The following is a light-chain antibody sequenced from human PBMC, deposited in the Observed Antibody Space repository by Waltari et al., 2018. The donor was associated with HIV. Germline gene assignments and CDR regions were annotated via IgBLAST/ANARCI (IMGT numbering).Light chain of an antibody. J-gene: IGKJ2*01. CDR1: QSVSRSY. CDR3: QHFDTSLPKYT. Sequence: EFVLSPSPGTLSLSSGETVTLSFRASQSVSRSYVSWYQQRPGQAPRLLIYGASSRAAGIPDRFTGSWSVTDFTLTISRLEPEDFAVYYCQHFDTSLPKYTFGQGTKLEIK. V-gene: IGKV3-20*01. CDR2: GAS.